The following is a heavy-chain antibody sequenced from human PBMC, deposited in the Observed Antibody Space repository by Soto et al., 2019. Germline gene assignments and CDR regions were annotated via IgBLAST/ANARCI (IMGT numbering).Heavy chain of an antibody. V-gene: IGHV1-3*01. CDR3: ARGFDGSADY. Sequence: ASVKVSGKASGYTFTSNAIHWMRQAPGQRLEWMGWINGGDANTQYSQNFQGRVTLSRDTSATTAYMELSSLRSEDTAVYYCARGFDGSADYWGQGTLVTVSS. CDR1: GYTFTSNA. J-gene: IGHJ4*02. CDR2: INGGDANT. D-gene: IGHD3-10*01.